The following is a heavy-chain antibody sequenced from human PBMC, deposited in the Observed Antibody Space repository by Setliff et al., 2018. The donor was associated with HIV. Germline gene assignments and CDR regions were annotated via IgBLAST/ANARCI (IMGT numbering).Heavy chain of an antibody. D-gene: IGHD2-21*02. Sequence: SETLSLTCTISGGSISSDSYYWGWIRQPPGKGLEWIGSIYYSGTTYYNPSLRGRVTISVDRSRNQFSLTLNSVTAADTATYYCASRGIVVVTMSMPDEFCVQWGHGTLVTVSS. CDR2: IYYSGTT. V-gene: IGHV4-39*01. CDR1: GGSISSDSYY. J-gene: IGHJ1*01. CDR3: ASRGIVVVTMSMPDEFCVQ.